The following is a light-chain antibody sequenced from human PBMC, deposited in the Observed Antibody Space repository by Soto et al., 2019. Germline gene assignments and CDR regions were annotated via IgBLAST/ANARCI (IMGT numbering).Light chain of an antibody. J-gene: IGLJ1*01. Sequence: QSVLTQPASVSGSPGQSITISCTGTNSDVGSYNYVSWHQQHPGKAPKLMIYNVYDRPSGISNRFSGSKSGNPASLTISGLQGEDEADYYCSSYTISRTYVFGTGTKLTFL. CDR1: NSDVGSYNY. V-gene: IGLV2-14*03. CDR2: NVY. CDR3: SSYTISRTYV.